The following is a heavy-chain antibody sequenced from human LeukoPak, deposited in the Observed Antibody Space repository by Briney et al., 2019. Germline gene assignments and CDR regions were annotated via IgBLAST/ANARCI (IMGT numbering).Heavy chain of an antibody. V-gene: IGHV3-49*04. J-gene: IGHJ4*02. CDR1: GFTFGDYA. CDR2: IRSKAHGGTT. Sequence: QSGGTLRLSCSASGFTFGDYAMSWVRQAPGRGLEWVGFIRSKAHGGTTEYAASVKGKFTISRDDSKSIAYLQMNSLKTEDTAVYYCTKSGSGWLDFFDCWGQGTLVSVSS. D-gene: IGHD6-19*01. CDR3: TKSGSGWLDFFDC.